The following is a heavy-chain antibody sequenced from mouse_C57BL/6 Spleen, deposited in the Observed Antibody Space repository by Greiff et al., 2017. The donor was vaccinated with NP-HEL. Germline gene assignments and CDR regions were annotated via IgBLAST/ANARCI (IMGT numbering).Heavy chain of an antibody. Sequence: EVKVVESGGGLVKPGGSLKLSCAASGFTFSSYAMSWVRQTPEKRLEWVATISDGGSYTYYPDNVKGRFTISRDNAKNNLYLQMSHLKSEDTAMYYCASRGDYDWYFDVWGTGTTVTVSS. D-gene: IGHD2-4*01. CDR1: GFTFSSYA. CDR3: ASRGDYDWYFDV. V-gene: IGHV5-4*03. CDR2: ISDGGSYT. J-gene: IGHJ1*03.